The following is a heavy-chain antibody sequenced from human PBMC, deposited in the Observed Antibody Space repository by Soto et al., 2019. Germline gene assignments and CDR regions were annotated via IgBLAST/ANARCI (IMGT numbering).Heavy chain of an antibody. CDR2: ISAYNGNT. J-gene: IGHJ4*02. CDR3: ARDVGSYYDFWSGYWRPYYFDY. D-gene: IGHD3-3*01. CDR1: GYTFTSYG. Sequence: QVQLVQSGAEVKKPGASVKVSCKASGYTFTSYGISWVRQAPGQGLEWMGWISAYNGNTNYAQKLQGRVTMTTDTSTSTAYMELRSLRSDDTAVYYCARDVGSYYDFWSGYWRPYYFDYWGQGTLVTVSS. V-gene: IGHV1-18*01.